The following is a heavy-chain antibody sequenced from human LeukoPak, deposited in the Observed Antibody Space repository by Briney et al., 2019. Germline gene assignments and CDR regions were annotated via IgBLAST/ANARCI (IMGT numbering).Heavy chain of an antibody. Sequence: GGSLRLSCVASGFNFRTYWMTWVRQAPGKGLEWVASIKEDGSEKYYVDSVKGRFTISRDNARNSLYLQMNSLRAEDTALYYCAKERYDGSGAAYDNWGQGTLVTVSS. CDR2: IKEDGSEK. V-gene: IGHV3-7*03. J-gene: IGHJ4*02. CDR3: AKERYDGSGAAYDN. D-gene: IGHD3-10*01. CDR1: GFNFRTYW.